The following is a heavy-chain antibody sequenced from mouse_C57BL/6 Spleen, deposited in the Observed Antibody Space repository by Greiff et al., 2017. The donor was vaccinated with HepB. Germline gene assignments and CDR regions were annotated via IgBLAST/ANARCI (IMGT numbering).Heavy chain of an antibody. CDR3: AIIYYDYDPFDY. CDR2: IYPGDGDT. V-gene: IGHV1-82*01. J-gene: IGHJ2*01. CDR1: GYAFSSSW. D-gene: IGHD2-4*01. Sequence: VQLQQSGPELVKPGASVKISCKASGYAFSSSWMNWVKQRPGKGLEWIGRIYPGDGDTNYNGKFKGKATLTADKSSSTAYMQLSSLTSEDSAVYFCAIIYYDYDPFDYWGQGTTLTVSS.